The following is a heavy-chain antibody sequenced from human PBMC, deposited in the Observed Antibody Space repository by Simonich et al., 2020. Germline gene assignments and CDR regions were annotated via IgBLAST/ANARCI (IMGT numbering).Heavy chain of an antibody. Sequence: QVQLVESGGGVVQPGRSLRLSCAASGFPFSSYGMHWVRQAPGKGLEWVAVIWYDGSNKYYADSVKGRFTISRDKSKNTLDLQMNSLRAEDTAVYYCARDRYCSGGSCYYFDYWGQGTLVTVSS. D-gene: IGHD2-15*01. CDR3: ARDRYCSGGSCYYFDY. V-gene: IGHV3-33*01. CDR2: IWYDGSNK. J-gene: IGHJ4*02. CDR1: GFPFSSYG.